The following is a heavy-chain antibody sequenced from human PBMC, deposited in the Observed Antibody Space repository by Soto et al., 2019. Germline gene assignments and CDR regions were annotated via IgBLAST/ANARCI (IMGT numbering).Heavy chain of an antibody. CDR3: SSRPETKIITTIFGVVIARVDY. J-gene: IGHJ4*02. CDR1: GFTFSSYS. Sequence: PGGSLRLSCAASGFTFSSYSMNWVRQAPGKGLEWVSSISSSSSYIYYADSVKGRFTISRDNAKNSLYLQMNSLRAEDTAVYYCSSRPETKIITTIFGVVIARVDYWGQGTQVTVSS. CDR2: ISSSSSYI. D-gene: IGHD3-3*01. V-gene: IGHV3-21*01.